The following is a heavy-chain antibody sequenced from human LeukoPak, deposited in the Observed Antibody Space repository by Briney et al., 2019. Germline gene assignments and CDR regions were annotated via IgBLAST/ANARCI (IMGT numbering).Heavy chain of an antibody. V-gene: IGHV3-23*01. CDR3: AKDSDYVWGSYRYPPYYDY. Sequence: PGGSLRLSCAASGFTFSSYAMSWVRQAPGKGLEWVSAISGSGGSTYYADSVKGWFTISRDNSKNTLYLQMNSLRAEDTAVYFCAKDSDYVWGSYRYPPYYDYWGQGTLVSVSS. CDR2: ISGSGGST. D-gene: IGHD3-16*02. J-gene: IGHJ4*02. CDR1: GFTFSSYA.